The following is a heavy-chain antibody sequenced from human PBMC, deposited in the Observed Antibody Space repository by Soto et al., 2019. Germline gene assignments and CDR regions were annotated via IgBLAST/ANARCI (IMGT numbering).Heavy chain of an antibody. CDR1: GFTFSSYA. V-gene: IGHV3-30-3*01. Sequence: QVQLVESGGGVVQPGRSLRLSCAASGFTFSSYAMHWVRQAPGKGLEWVAVISYDGSNKYYADSVKGRFTISRDNSKNTLYLQMNSLRAEDTAVYYCARDRGARWELPTGVDYWGQGTLVTVSS. D-gene: IGHD1-26*01. CDR3: ARDRGARWELPTGVDY. CDR2: ISYDGSNK. J-gene: IGHJ4*02.